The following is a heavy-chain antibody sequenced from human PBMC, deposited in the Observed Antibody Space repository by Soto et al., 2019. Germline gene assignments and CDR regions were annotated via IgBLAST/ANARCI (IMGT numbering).Heavy chain of an antibody. CDR1: GFTFSSYA. J-gene: IGHJ4*02. CDR2: ISGSGGST. Sequence: GGSLRLSCAASGFTFSSYAMSWVRQAPGKGLEWVSIISGSGGSTYYADSVKGRFTISRDNSKNTLYLQMNSLRAEDTAVYYCAKASGWYCSRTSCPYYFDYWGQGTLVTVSS. D-gene: IGHD2-2*01. CDR3: AKASGWYCSRTSCPYYFDY. V-gene: IGHV3-23*01.